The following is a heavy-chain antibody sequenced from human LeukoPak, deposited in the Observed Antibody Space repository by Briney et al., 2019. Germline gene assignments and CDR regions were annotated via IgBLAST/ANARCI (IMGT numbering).Heavy chain of an antibody. J-gene: IGHJ4*02. CDR1: GFTFSSYW. CDR3: ARVPQDGYNYDY. V-gene: IGHV3-74*01. CDR2: INSDGSST. Sequence: GGSLRLSCAASGFTFSSYWMHWVRQAPGKGLVWVSRINSDGSSTSYADSVKGRFTISRDNAKNTLYLQMNSLRAEDTAVYYCARVPQDGYNYDYWGQGTLVTVSS. D-gene: IGHD5-24*01.